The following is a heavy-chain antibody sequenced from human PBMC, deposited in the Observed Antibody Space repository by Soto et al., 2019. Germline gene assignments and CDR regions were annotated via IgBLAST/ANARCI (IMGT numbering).Heavy chain of an antibody. CDR3: AHRVLRTVFGLVTTTAIYVDF. CDR1: GFSLTTSGVG. CDR2: LYWDDDK. Sequence: QITLNESGPTVVSPTETLTLTCRFSGFSLTTSGVGVGWIRQSPGKAPEWLALLYWDDDKRYSASLKSRLTITKDTSKNQVVLTVSDLDPTDTATYYCAHRVLRTVFGLVTTTAIYVDFWCHGTPVAVSS. V-gene: IGHV2-5*02. J-gene: IGHJ4*01. D-gene: IGHD3-3*01.